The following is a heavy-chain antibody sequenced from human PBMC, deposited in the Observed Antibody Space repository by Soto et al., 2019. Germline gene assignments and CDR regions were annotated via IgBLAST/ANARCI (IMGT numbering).Heavy chain of an antibody. CDR2: ISSSSSYI. CDR1: GFTFSSYS. Sequence: GGSLRLSCAASGFTFSSYSMNWVRQAPGKGLEWVSSISSSSSYIYYADSVKGRFTISRDNAKNSLYLQMNSLRAEDTAVYYCARSVTTVTSFDYWGQGTLVTVS. V-gene: IGHV3-21*01. D-gene: IGHD4-17*01. J-gene: IGHJ4*02. CDR3: ARSVTTVTSFDY.